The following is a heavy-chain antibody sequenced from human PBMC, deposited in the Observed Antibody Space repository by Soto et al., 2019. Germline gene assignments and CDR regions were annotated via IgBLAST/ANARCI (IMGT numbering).Heavy chain of an antibody. V-gene: IGHV2-5*02. J-gene: IGHJ4*02. CDR3: ARGGVCTRGIDY. CDR1: GFSLSTSGVG. D-gene: IGHD2-2*01. CDR2: IYWDDDK. Sequence: QITLKESGPTLVKPTQTLTLTCTFSGFSLSTSGVGVGWIRQPPGKALEWLALIYWDDDKRYSPSLNSRLTITKDTSKNQVVLTMTNVGPVDTATYYCARGGVCTRGIDYWGQGTLVTVSS.